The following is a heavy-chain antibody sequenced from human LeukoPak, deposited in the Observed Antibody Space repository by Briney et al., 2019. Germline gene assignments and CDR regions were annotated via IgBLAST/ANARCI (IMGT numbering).Heavy chain of an antibody. Sequence: GGSLRLSCAASGFTFSAYSMNWVRQAPGKGLEWVSSISSSSSYIYYADSVKGRFTISRDNAKNSLYLQMNSLRAEDTAVYYCARDLEEYCSGGSCSLFDYWGQGTLVTVFS. D-gene: IGHD2-15*01. CDR2: ISSSSSYI. J-gene: IGHJ4*02. CDR1: GFTFSAYS. V-gene: IGHV3-21*01. CDR3: ARDLEEYCSGGSCSLFDY.